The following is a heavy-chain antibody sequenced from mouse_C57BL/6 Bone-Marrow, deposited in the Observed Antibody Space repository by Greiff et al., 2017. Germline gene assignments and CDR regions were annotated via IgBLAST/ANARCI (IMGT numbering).Heavy chain of an antibody. CDR1: GYTFTSYW. CDR3: ARQPVDS. CDR2: IDPNSGGT. D-gene: IGHD6-1*01. V-gene: IGHV1-72*01. J-gene: IGHJ2*01. Sequence: QVQLQQPGAGLVKPGASVKLSCKASGYTFTSYWMHWVKQRPGRGLEWIGRIDPNSGGTTYNEKLKSKATLTVDNPSSTAYMQLISLTSVDSAVYYCARQPVDSWGPCTTLTVSS.